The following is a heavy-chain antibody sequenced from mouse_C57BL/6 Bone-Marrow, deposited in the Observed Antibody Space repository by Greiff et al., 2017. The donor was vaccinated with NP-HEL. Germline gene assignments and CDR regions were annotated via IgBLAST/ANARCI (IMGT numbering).Heavy chain of an antibody. CDR1: GFTFSSYA. V-gene: IGHV5-9-1*02. CDR2: ISSGGDYI. Sequence: EVQVVESGEGLVKPGGSLKLSCAASGFTFSSYAMSWVRQTPEKRLEWVAYISSGGDYIYYADTVKGRFTISRDNARNTLYLQMSRLQSEDTAMYYCTRDNYDYYYVDYWGQGTTLTVSS. J-gene: IGHJ2*01. CDR3: TRDNYDYYYVDY. D-gene: IGHD2-4*01.